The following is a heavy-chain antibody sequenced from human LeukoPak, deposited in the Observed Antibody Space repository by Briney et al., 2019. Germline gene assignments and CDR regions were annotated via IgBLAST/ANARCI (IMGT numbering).Heavy chain of an antibody. D-gene: IGHD4-17*01. CDR1: GFTFSTYT. V-gene: IGHV3-21*01. CDR2: IDPRSTYM. Sequence: GESLRLSCSASGFTFSTYTMNWVRQAPGKGLEWVSSIDPRSTYMYYADSVKGRFTISRDNAQNSLYLQVNSLRAEDTAVYYCTRGSYGDYEYWGQGTLVTVSS. J-gene: IGHJ4*02. CDR3: TRGSYGDYEY.